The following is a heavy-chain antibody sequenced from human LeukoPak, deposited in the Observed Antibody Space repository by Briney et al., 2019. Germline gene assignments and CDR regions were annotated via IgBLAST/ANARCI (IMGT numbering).Heavy chain of an antibody. D-gene: IGHD3-22*01. J-gene: IGHJ4*02. CDR1: GYTLTELS. CDR3: YTAYDISCSLDY. CDR2: FDPEDGGR. Sequence: ASVKVSCKVSGYTLTELSMHWVREAPGKGHERMGGFDPEDGGRIYAQKFQGKVTITEDTATSNDYMELRSRRSEGTAVYYCYTAYDISCSLDYWGQGTLVTVSS. V-gene: IGHV1-24*01.